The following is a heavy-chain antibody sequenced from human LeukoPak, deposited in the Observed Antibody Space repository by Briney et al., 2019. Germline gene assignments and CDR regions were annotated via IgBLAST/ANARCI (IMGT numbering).Heavy chain of an antibody. J-gene: IGHJ4*02. CDR3: ARSRSNEGLFDY. V-gene: IGHV3-66*01. Sequence: GGSLRLSCAASGFTVSSNYMSWVRQAPGKGLEWVSVIYSGGSTYYADSVKGRFTISRDNSKNTLYLQMNSPRAEDTAVYYCARSRSNEGLFDYWGQGTLVTVSS. D-gene: IGHD1-1*01. CDR2: IYSGGST. CDR1: GFTVSSNY.